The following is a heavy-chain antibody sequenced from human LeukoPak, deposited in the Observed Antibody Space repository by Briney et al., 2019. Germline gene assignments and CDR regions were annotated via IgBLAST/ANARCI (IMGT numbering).Heavy chain of an antibody. CDR2: ISAYNGNT. V-gene: IGHV1-18*01. Sequence: ASVKVSCKASGYTFTSYGISWVRQAPGQGLEWMGWISAYNGNTNYAQKLQGRVTMTTDTSTSTAYMELRSLRSDDTAVYYCARSGAYYYDRSGYYAVGYWGQGTLVTVSS. D-gene: IGHD3-22*01. CDR3: ARSGAYYYDRSGYYAVGY. CDR1: GYTFTSYG. J-gene: IGHJ4*02.